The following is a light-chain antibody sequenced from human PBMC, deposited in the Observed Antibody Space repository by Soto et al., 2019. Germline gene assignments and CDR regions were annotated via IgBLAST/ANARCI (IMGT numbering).Light chain of an antibody. V-gene: IGLV2-14*01. CDR3: SSYTASYIVL. J-gene: IGLJ2*01. Sequence: QSALTQPASVSGSPGQSITISCTGTSSDVGGYNYVSWYQQHPGKAPKLMIYEVSNRPSGVSNRFSGSKSGNTASLTISGLQAEDEADYYCSSYTASYIVLFGGGTKLTVL. CDR2: EVS. CDR1: SSDVGGYNY.